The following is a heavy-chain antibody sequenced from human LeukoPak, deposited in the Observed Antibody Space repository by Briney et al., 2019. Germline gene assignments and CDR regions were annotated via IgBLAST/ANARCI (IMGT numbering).Heavy chain of an antibody. V-gene: IGHV4-61*02. CDR1: GGSISSGSYY. CDR3: ARANSWFGEFATIIWSDP. CDR2: IYTSGST. D-gene: IGHD3-10*01. J-gene: IGHJ5*02. Sequence: SETLSLTCTVSGGSISSGSYYWSWIRQPAGKGLEWIGRIYTSGSTKYNPSLKSRVTISADTSKNQFSLKLSSVSAADTAVYYCARANSWFGEFATIIWSDPWGQGTLVTVSS.